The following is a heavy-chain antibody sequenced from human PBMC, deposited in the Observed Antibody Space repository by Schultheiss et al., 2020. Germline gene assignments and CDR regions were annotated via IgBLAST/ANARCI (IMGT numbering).Heavy chain of an antibody. V-gene: IGHV4-31*03. J-gene: IGHJ6*02. CDR3: AKDLFTRPYYYGMDV. Sequence: SQTLSLTCTVSGGSISSGGYYWSWIRQHPGKGLEWIGYIYYSGSTNYNPSLKSRVTISLDTPKNQFSLKLRSATAADTAVYYCAKDLFTRPYYYGMDVWGQGTTVTVSS. CDR2: IYYSGST. D-gene: IGHD2-21*01. CDR1: GGSISSGGYY.